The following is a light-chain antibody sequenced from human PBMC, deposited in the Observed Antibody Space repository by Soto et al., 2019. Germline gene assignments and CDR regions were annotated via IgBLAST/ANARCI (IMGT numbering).Light chain of an antibody. CDR2: DVS. CDR3: SSYTSSLYV. V-gene: IGLV2-14*01. CDR1: SSGVGGYNY. J-gene: IGLJ1*01. Sequence: QSVLTHPASVSRSPVQSIPISYTGTSSGVGGYNYVSWYQQHPGKAPKLMIYDVSNRPSGVSNRFSGSKSGNTASLTISGLQAEDEADYYCSSYTSSLYVFGTGTKVTVL.